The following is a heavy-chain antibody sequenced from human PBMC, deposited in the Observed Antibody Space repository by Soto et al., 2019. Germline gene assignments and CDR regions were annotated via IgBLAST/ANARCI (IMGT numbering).Heavy chain of an antibody. J-gene: IGHJ6*04. CDR3: ARPKGMDV. V-gene: IGHV4-34*01. CDR1: GGSLRGYY. Sequence: PSETLSLTCAVYGGSLRGYYWNWIRQPPGKGPEWIGEINHSGSTNYNPSLKSRVTISVDTSKNQFSLKLTSVTAADTAVYYCARPKGMDVWGKGTPVTVSS. CDR2: INHSGST.